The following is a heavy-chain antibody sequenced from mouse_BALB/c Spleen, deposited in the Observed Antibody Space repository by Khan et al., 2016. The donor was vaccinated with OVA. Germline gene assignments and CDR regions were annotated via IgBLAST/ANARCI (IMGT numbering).Heavy chain of an antibody. CDR1: GYSFTDFA. J-gene: IGHJ3*01. CDR2: ISTYYGDA. Sequence: QVQLQQSGAELVRPGVSVRISCKGSGYSFTDFAMHWVKQSHAKSLEWIGVISTYYGDADYNQKFRGKATMTVDKSSSTAYLVLPSLTSEDSSILYCAGGSGNARFAYWGQGTLVTVSA. D-gene: IGHD1-3*01. V-gene: IGHV1S137*01. CDR3: AGGSGNARFAY.